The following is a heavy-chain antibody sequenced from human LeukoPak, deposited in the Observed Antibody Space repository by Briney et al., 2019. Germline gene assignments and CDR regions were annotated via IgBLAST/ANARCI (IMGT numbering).Heavy chain of an antibody. V-gene: IGHV1-2*02. D-gene: IGHD3-3*01. Sequence: ASVKVSCKASGYTFTGYYMHWVRQAPGQGLEWMGWINPNSGGTNYAQKFQGRVTMTRDTSISTAYMELSRLRSDDTAVYYSARDRSLRFLEWLFQLDYWGQGTLVTVSS. CDR2: INPNSGGT. J-gene: IGHJ4*02. CDR3: ARDRSLRFLEWLFQLDY. CDR1: GYTFTGYY.